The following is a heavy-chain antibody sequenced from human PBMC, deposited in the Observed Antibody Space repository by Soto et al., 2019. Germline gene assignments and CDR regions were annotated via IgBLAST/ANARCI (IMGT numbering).Heavy chain of an antibody. CDR3: VKAGGSTWVYGMDV. CDR2: ISGGGDSA. J-gene: IGHJ6*02. Sequence: EVQLLESGGGLVQPGGSLRLSCAASGFTFSSHAMSWVRQAPGKGLEWVSAISGGGDSAYHADSVKGRFTISSDNSKTTLFLQMNSLRVEDTALYYCVKAGGSTWVYGMDVWCQGTTVTVSS. V-gene: IGHV3-23*01. CDR1: GFTFSSHA. D-gene: IGHD2-2*01.